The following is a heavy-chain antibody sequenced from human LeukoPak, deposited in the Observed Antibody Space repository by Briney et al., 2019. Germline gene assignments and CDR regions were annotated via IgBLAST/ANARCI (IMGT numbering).Heavy chain of an antibody. V-gene: IGHV4-59*01. D-gene: IGHD4-23*01. CDR2: IYYSGNT. CDR3: ARGFTVVSYGGGFDP. CDR1: GGSISSYY. Sequence: SETLSLTCTVSGGSISSYYWSWIRQPPGKGLEWIGYIYYSGNTNYNPSLKSRVTISVDTSKNQFSLKLSSVTAADTAVYYCARGFTVVSYGGGFDPWGQGTLVTVSS. J-gene: IGHJ5*02.